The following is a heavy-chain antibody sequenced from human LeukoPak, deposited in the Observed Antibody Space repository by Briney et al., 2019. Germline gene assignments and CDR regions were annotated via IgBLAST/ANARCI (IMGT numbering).Heavy chain of an antibody. CDR3: ARGITMDD. CDR1: GFTFSSYE. V-gene: IGHV3-21*01. D-gene: IGHD3-10*01. CDR2: IISSSVYI. Sequence: PGGSLRLSCAASGFTFSSYEMNWVRQAPGRGLEWVSSIISSSVYIYYADSVKSRFTISRDTAKNSLYLQMYSLRDEDTGVYYCARGITMDDWGQGTLVTVSS. J-gene: IGHJ4*02.